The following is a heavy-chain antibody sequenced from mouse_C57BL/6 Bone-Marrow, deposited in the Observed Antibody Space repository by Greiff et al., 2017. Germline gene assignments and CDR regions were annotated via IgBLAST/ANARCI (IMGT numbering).Heavy chain of an antibody. CDR2: ISDGGRYT. Sequence: DVKLVESGGGLVKPGGSLKLSCAASGFTFSSYAMSWVRQTPEKRLEWVATISDGGRYTYYPDNVKGRFTISRDNAKNNLYLQMSHLKSEDTAMYYCARVTTVVVPMDYWGQGTSVTVSS. J-gene: IGHJ4*01. CDR1: GFTFSSYA. D-gene: IGHD1-1*01. V-gene: IGHV5-4*03. CDR3: ARVTTVVVPMDY.